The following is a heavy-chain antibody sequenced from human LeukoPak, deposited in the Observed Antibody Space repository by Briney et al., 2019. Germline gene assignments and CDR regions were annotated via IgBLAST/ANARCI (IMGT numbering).Heavy chain of an antibody. D-gene: IGHD3-9*01. J-gene: IGHJ4*02. Sequence: SETLSLTCTVSGGSISSYYWGWIRQPPGKGLEWIGSIYYSGSTYYNPSLKSRVTISVDTSKNQFSLKLSSVTAADTAVYYCARPYYDILTGWIPFDYWGRGTLVTVSS. CDR1: GGSISSYY. CDR3: ARPYYDILTGWIPFDY. V-gene: IGHV4-39*01. CDR2: IYYSGST.